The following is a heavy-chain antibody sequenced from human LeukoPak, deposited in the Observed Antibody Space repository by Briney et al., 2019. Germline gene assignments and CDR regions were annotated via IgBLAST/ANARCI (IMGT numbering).Heavy chain of an antibody. V-gene: IGHV4-34*01. D-gene: IGHD3-3*01. Sequence: SETLSLTCAVYGGSFSGYYWSWLRQPPGKGLEWIGEINHSGSTNYNPSLKSRVTISVDTSKNQFSLKLSSVTAADTAVYYCARGLPVWSGYHYFDYWGQGTLVTVSS. CDR2: INHSGST. CDR1: GGSFSGYY. CDR3: ARGLPVWSGYHYFDY. J-gene: IGHJ4*02.